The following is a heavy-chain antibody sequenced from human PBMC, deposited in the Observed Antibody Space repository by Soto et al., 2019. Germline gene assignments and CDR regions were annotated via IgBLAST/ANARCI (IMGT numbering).Heavy chain of an antibody. D-gene: IGHD3-10*01. J-gene: IGHJ4*02. Sequence: ASVKVSCKSSGFTFTSYTIHWLRQAPGQRPQWMGWINGGSGNTKYSQDFQGRVTFTRDTFATTAYLELSSLRSEDTAVYYCARVPPWGNSAGDYYIQHYDSWGQGTPVTVSS. CDR1: GFTFTSYT. CDR2: INGGSGNT. CDR3: ARVPPWGNSAGDYYIQHYDS. V-gene: IGHV1-3*01.